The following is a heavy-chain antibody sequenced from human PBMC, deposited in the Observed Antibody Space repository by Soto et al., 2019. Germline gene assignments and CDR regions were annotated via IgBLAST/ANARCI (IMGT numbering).Heavy chain of an antibody. Sequence: SETLSLTCTVSGGSISSYYWSWIRQPPGKGLEWIGYIYYSGSTNYNPSLKSRVTISVDTSKNQFSLKLSSVTAADTAVYYCARDPQPYYWGQGTLVTVSS. J-gene: IGHJ4*02. D-gene: IGHD2-2*01. CDR1: GGSISSYY. CDR2: IYYSGST. CDR3: ARDPQPYY. V-gene: IGHV4-59*01.